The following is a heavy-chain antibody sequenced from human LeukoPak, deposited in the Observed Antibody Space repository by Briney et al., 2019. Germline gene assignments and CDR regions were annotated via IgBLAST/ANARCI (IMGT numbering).Heavy chain of an antibody. CDR3: ASSSWDD. CDR2: IRSKANSYAT. D-gene: IGHD6-13*01. V-gene: IGHV3-73*01. CDR1: GFTFSGSA. J-gene: IGHJ4*02. Sequence: GGSLRLSCAASGFTFSGSAMHWVRQASGKGLEWVGRIRSKANSYATAYAASVKGRFTISRDNSKNTLYLQMNSLRAEDTAVYYCASSSWDDWGQGTLVTVSS.